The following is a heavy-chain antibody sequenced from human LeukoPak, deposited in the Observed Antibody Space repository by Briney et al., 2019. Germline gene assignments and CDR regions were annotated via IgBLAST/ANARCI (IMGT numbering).Heavy chain of an antibody. D-gene: IGHD6-13*01. V-gene: IGHV3-30*02. J-gene: IGHJ4*02. CDR2: IRYDGSNK. CDR1: GFTFSSYG. CDR3: AKESRYSSSYYFDY. Sequence: GGSLRLSCAASGFTFSSYGMHWVRQAPGKGLGWVAFIRYDGSNKYYADSVKGRFTISRDNSKNTLYLQMNSLRAEDTAVYYCAKESRYSSSYYFDYWGQGTLVTVSS.